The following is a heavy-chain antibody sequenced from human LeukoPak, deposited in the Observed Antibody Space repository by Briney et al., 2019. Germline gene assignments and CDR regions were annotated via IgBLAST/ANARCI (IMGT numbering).Heavy chain of an antibody. CDR1: GFTFGSYG. J-gene: IGHJ4*02. CDR2: ISYDGSNK. V-gene: IGHV3-30*18. CDR3: AKTVGATSY. D-gene: IGHD1-26*01. Sequence: GGSLRLSCAAPGFTFGSYGVHWVRQAPGKGLEWVAVISYDGSNKYYADSVKGRFTISRDNSKNTLYLQMNSLRAEDTAVYYCAKTVGATSYWGQGTLVTVSS.